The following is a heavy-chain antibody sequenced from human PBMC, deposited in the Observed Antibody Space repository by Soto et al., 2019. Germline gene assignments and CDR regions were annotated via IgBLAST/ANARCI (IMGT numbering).Heavy chain of an antibody. D-gene: IGHD3-3*01. CDR1: GGTFSSYA. V-gene: IGHV1-69*12. J-gene: IGHJ2*01. CDR3: ASAPWGGYYRATDYFDL. Sequence: QVQLVQSGAEVKKPGSSVKVSCKASGGTFSSYAISWVRQAPGQGLEWMGGIIPIFGTANYAQKFQGRVTITADESTSTAYMELSSLRSEDTAVYYCASAPWGGYYRATDYFDLWGRGTLVTVSS. CDR2: IIPIFGTA.